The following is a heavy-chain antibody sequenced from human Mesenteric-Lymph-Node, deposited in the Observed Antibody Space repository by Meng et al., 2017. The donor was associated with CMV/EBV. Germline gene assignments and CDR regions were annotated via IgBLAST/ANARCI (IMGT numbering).Heavy chain of an antibody. Sequence: GESLKISCAASGFTFSSYGMHWVRQAPGKGLDWVAFIHYHGTNEDYADSVKGRFTISRDSSINTVFLQMNTLRTEDTAVYYCAKDRTSYSNYATYLDSWGQGALVTVSS. CDR1: GFTFSSYG. J-gene: IGHJ4*02. V-gene: IGHV3-30*02. CDR3: AKDRTSYSNYATYLDS. D-gene: IGHD4-11*01. CDR2: IHYHGTNE.